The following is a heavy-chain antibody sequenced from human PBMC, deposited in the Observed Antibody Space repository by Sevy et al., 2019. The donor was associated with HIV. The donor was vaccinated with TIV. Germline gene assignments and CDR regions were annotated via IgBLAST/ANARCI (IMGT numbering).Heavy chain of an antibody. V-gene: IGHV3-64D*06. CDR1: GFIFSNYA. CDR2: LSSHNAGST. CDR3: VKDRIETILWSKGDWFDP. J-gene: IGHJ5*02. D-gene: IGHD3-9*01. Sequence: GGSLRLSCSASGFIFSNYAMHWVRQAPGKGLEYVSGLSSHNAGSTYYADSVNGRFTISRDNSKNTLYLQMTSLRTEETAVYYWVKDRIETILWSKGDWFDPWGQGTLVTVSS.